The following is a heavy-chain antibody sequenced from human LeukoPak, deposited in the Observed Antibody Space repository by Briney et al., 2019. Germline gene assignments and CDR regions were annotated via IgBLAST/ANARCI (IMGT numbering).Heavy chain of an antibody. CDR1: GYSFTSYW. Sequence: GESLRISCKGSGYSFTSYWIGWVRQMPGKGLEWVGIIYPGDSDTRYSPSFQGQVTISADKSISTAYLQWSSLKASDTAMYYCARRFGYYGSGTLYYFDYWGQGTLVTVSS. J-gene: IGHJ4*02. CDR3: ARRFGYYGSGTLYYFDY. CDR2: IYPGDSDT. V-gene: IGHV5-51*01. D-gene: IGHD3-10*01.